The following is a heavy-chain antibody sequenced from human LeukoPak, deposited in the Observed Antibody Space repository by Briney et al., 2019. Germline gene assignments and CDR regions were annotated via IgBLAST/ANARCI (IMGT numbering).Heavy chain of an antibody. D-gene: IGHD3-3*01. J-gene: IGHJ3*02. CDR1: GFTFSSYS. V-gene: IGHV3-48*01. CDR3: ARSLRNAFDI. CDR2: IRSSSSTI. Sequence: GGSLRLSCAASGFTFSSYSMNWVRQAPGKGLEWVSYIRSSSSTIYYADSVKGRFTISTGNANNSLYLQMNSLRAEDTAVYYCARSLRNAFDIWGQGTMVTVSS.